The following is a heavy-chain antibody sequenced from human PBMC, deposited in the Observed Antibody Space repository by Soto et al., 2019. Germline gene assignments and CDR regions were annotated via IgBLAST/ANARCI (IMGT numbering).Heavy chain of an antibody. V-gene: IGHV4-34*01. J-gene: IGHJ6*04. CDR2: ITHSGGF. CDR3: ARGRQRPSAAYKGHGYYGMDV. Sequence: SETLSLTSPVDGGPFTDYYSGWTGHTPGKWLEWIGEITHSGGFDSTPSLASRATISVDPTKNQFSLKLRSVTTADTALYYCARGRQRPSAAYKGHGYYGMDVWGKGTTVTV. D-gene: IGHD2-2*01. CDR1: GGPFTDYY.